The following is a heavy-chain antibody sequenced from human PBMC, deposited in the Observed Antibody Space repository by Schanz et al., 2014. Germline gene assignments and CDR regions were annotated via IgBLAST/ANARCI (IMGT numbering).Heavy chain of an antibody. J-gene: IGHJ2*01. CDR2: VFPNGIT. CDR3: ARDTTWRLDL. V-gene: IGHV4-61*02. CDR1: GGSIRSGTYY. Sequence: QVQLQESGPGLVKPSQTLSLTCTVSGGSIRSGTYYWSWIRQPAGKALEWVGRVFPNGITNYNPSLKSQFPKPLDTSKNQFSLTLTSLTAADTAVYYCARDTTWRLDLWGRGTLVTVSS. D-gene: IGHD1-1*01.